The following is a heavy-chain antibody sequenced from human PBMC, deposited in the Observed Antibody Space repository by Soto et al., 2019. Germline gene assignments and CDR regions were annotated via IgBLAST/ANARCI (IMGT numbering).Heavy chain of an antibody. D-gene: IGHD3-16*01. V-gene: IGHV3-23*01. CDR1: GFTFRNYA. CDR3: VNDGEAYIGVCNYFDH. J-gene: IGHJ4*02. CDR2: ISGGGDET. Sequence: EVQLLESGGGWVQPGGSLRLSCAASGFTFRNYAMTWVRQAPGKGLEWVSGISGGGDETYNAGSVKGRFTIYRDNSKNTLYLQMNSLRAEDTAIYYCVNDGEAYIGVCNYFDHWGQGTLITVSS.